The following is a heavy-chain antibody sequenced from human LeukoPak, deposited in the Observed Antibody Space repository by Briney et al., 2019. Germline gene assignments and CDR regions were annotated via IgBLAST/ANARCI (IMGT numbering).Heavy chain of an antibody. D-gene: IGHD3-3*01. CDR3: ARDLEIFGVVPFDY. V-gene: IGHV3-30-3*01. CDR1: GFTFSSYA. Sequence: GGSLRLSCAASGFTFSSYAMHWVRQAPGKGLEWGAVISYDGSNKYYADSVKGRFTISRDNSKNTLYLQMNSLRAEDTAVYYCARDLEIFGVVPFDYWGQGTLVTVSS. CDR2: ISYDGSNK. J-gene: IGHJ4*02.